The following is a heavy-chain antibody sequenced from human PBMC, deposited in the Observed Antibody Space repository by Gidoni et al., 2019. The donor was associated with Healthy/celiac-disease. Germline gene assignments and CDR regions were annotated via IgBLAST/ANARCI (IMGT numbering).Heavy chain of an antibody. CDR2: ISSSSSYI. D-gene: IGHD6-6*01. CDR3: ARPIIAARPYDAFDI. CDR1: GFTFSSYS. V-gene: IGHV3-21*01. Sequence: EVQLVESGGGLVKPGGSLSPSCTASGFTFSSYSMTWVRQAPGKGLELFSSISSSSSYIYYADSVKGRFTISRDNAKNSLYLQMNSLIAEDTAVYYCARPIIAARPYDAFDIWGQGTMVTVSS. J-gene: IGHJ3*02.